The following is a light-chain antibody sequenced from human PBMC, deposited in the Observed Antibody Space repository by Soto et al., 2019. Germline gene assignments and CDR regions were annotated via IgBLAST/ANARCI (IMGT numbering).Light chain of an antibody. V-gene: IGKV2-28*01. CDR2: LGS. J-gene: IGKJ2*01. Sequence: DIVMTQSPLSLSVTPGEPASISCRSSQSLLHSNGYNYLDWYLQKPGQSPQPLMYLGSRRASGXPXMFSGRGSGTDFTLKISRVEAEDVGVYYCMQALHMYTFGQGTKLEIK. CDR1: QSLLHSNGYNY. CDR3: MQALHMYT.